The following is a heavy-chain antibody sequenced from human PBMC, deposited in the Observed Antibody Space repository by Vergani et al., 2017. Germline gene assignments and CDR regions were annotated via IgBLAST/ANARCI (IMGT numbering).Heavy chain of an antibody. Sequence: QVQLVQSGAEVKKPGSSVKVSCKASGGTFSSYAISWVRQAPGQGLEWMGGIIPIFGTANYAQKFQGRVTITADESTSTAYMELSSLRSEDTAVYYCARGTSMTTVTSEAFDIWGQGTMVTVSS. D-gene: IGHD4-17*01. CDR1: GGTFSSYA. V-gene: IGHV1-69*12. J-gene: IGHJ3*02. CDR2: IIPIFGTA. CDR3: ARGTSMTTVTSEAFDI.